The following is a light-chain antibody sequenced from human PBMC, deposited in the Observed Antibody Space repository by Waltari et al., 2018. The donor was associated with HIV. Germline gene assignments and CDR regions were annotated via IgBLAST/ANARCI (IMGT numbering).Light chain of an antibody. J-gene: IGLJ1*01. CDR3: SSYTSSRSYV. V-gene: IGLV2-14*03. Sequence: QSALTQPASVSGSPGPSITISCPGTSRHVGGYNYVSWYQQHPGKAPKLMIYAVSNRPSGVSNRFSGSKSGNTASLTISGLQAEDEADYYCSSYTSSRSYVFGTGTRVTV. CDR2: AVS. CDR1: SRHVGGYNY.